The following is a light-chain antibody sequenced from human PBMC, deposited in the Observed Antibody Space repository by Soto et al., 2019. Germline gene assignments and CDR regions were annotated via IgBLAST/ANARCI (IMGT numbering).Light chain of an antibody. CDR3: HQYNSY. Sequence: DVHMTQSPSTLSASVGDRVTITCRASESIATWLAWYQQKPGKAPKLLIYDASRLENGVQARFSGGESGREFTLTISGLQPDDFATYYCHQYNSYFGQGTKLEI. J-gene: IGKJ2*01. V-gene: IGKV1-5*01. CDR2: DAS. CDR1: ESIATW.